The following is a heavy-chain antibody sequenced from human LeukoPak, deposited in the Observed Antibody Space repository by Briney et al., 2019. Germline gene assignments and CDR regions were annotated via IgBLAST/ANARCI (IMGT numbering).Heavy chain of an antibody. CDR3: ACSGYYNLYYFDY. V-gene: IGHV4-39*01. CDR1: GGSISSSSYY. D-gene: IGHD3-22*01. Sequence: SETLSLTCTVSGGSISSSSYYWGWIRQPPGKGLEWIGSIYYSGSTYYNPSLKSRVTISVDTSKNQFSLKLSSVTAADTAVYYCACSGYYNLYYFDYWGQGTLVTVSS. J-gene: IGHJ4*02. CDR2: IYYSGST.